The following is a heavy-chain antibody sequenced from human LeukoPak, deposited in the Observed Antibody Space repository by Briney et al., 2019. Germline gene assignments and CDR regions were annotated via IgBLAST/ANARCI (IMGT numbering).Heavy chain of an antibody. Sequence: GRSLRLSCSASGFTYKRHALHGLRQAPGKGLEWVAVISYDGSNKNYVDSVKGRFTVSRDNSKNTLDLQMNSLRAEDSAVYYCARDMGGRYRIDYWGQGTLATVSS. CDR3: ARDMGGRYRIDY. J-gene: IGHJ4*02. D-gene: IGHD1-26*01. CDR1: GFTYKRHA. CDR2: ISYDGSNK. V-gene: IGHV3-30-3*01.